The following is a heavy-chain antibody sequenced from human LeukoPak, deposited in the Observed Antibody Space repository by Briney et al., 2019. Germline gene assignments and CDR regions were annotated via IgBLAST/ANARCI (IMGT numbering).Heavy chain of an antibody. CDR1: GGSISSGDYS. D-gene: IGHD1-20*01. CDR3: ARLFNWNDGDY. Sequence: SQTLSLTCAVSGGSISSGDYSWSWIRQPPGKGLEWIGYIFHSGSTYYNPSLKSRVTISVDRSKNQFSLKLSSVTAADTAVYYCARLFNWNDGDYWGQGTLVTVSS. CDR2: IFHSGST. J-gene: IGHJ4*02. V-gene: IGHV4-30-2*01.